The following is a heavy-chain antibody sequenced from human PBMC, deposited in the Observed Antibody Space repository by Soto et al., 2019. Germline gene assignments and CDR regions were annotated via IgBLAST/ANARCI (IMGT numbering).Heavy chain of an antibody. J-gene: IGHJ5*02. CDR3: ARANRDYYDSSGYYYVPGGFDP. D-gene: IGHD3-22*01. CDR2: IYYSGST. Sequence: PXKGLEXIGYIYYSGSTYYNPSLKSRVTISVDTSKNQFSLKLSSVTAADTAVYYCARANRDYYDSSGYYYVPGGFDPWGQGTLVTSPQ. V-gene: IGHV4-30-4*01.